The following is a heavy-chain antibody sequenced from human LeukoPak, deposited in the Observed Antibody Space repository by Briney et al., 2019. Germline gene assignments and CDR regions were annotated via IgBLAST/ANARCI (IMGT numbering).Heavy chain of an antibody. CDR2: ISSSSSCI. CDR3: ARAPDYFYYYMDV. CDR1: GFTFSSYS. Sequence: PGGSLRLSCAASGFTFSSYSMNWVRQAPGKGLEWVSSISSSSSCIYYADSVKGRFTISRDNAKNSLYLQMNSLRAEDTAVYYCARAPDYFYYYMDVWGKGTTVTVSS. V-gene: IGHV3-21*01. J-gene: IGHJ6*03.